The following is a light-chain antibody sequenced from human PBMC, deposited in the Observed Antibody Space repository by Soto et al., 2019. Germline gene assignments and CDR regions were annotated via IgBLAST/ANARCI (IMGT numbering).Light chain of an antibody. V-gene: IGKV3-11*01. J-gene: IGKJ4*01. Sequence: QSPAAVSLSQGERATLSCRASQSVGSYLAWYQHKPGQAPRLLISDASNRATGIPARFSGSGSETDFTLTISSLEPEDSAVYYCHQRSTCPSLPFGGRSK. CDR2: DAS. CDR3: HQRSTCPSLP. CDR1: QSVGSY.